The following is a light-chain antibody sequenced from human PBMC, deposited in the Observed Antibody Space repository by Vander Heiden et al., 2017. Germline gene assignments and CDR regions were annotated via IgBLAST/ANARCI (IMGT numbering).Light chain of an antibody. CDR3: SAWDSSLSVYV. CDR2: RNN. V-gene: IGLV10-54*04. CDR1: SNNVGNQG. Sequence: QAGLTQPPSVSKDLRQTATLTCTGNSNNVGNQGAAWLQQHQGHPPKLLSYRNNNRPSGISERFSAFRLGNTASLTITGLQPEDEADYYCSAWDSSLSVYVFGTGTKVTVL. J-gene: IGLJ1*01.